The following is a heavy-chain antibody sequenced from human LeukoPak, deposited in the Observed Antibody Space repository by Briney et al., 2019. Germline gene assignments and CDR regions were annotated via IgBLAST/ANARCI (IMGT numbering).Heavy chain of an antibody. J-gene: IGHJ3*02. CDR3: ARHIAYYDFWSGSDAFDI. CDR1: GYTFTGYY. CDR2: INPNSGNT. D-gene: IGHD3-3*01. Sequence: ASVKVSCKASGYTFTGYYIHWVRQAPGQGLEWMGWINPNSGNTGYAQKFQGRVTITRNTSISTAYMELSSLRSEDTAVYYCARHIAYYDFWSGSDAFDIWGQGTMVTVSS. V-gene: IGHV1-8*03.